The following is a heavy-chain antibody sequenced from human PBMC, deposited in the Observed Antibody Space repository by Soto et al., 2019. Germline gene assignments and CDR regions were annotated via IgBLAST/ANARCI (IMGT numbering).Heavy chain of an antibody. Sequence: QVQLVQSGAEMKKPGASVKVSCKASGYTFSSHGINWVRQAPGQRLEWVGWISADDGYTNYAQNLQDRVIMTTDTSTSTAHMELTSLRSDDTAVYYCARDVFYWGQGTLVTVSS. J-gene: IGHJ4*02. CDR2: ISADDGYT. V-gene: IGHV1-18*01. CDR3: ARDVFY. CDR1: GYTFSSHG.